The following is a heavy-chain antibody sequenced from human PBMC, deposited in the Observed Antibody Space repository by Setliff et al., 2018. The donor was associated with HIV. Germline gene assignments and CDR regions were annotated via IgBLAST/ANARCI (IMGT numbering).Heavy chain of an antibody. J-gene: IGHJ3*02. D-gene: IGHD2-2*01. V-gene: IGHV4-31*03. CDR2: IYYSGRT. CDR1: GGSISSGGYY. CDR3: ARGGRVVPAATGSNAYDI. Sequence: PSETLSLTCTVSGGSISSGGYYWSWIRQHPGMGLEWIGYIYYSGRTYYNPSLKSRITMSVDTSKNQFSLKLSSVTAADTAVYYCARGGRVVPAATGSNAYDIWGQGTKVTV.